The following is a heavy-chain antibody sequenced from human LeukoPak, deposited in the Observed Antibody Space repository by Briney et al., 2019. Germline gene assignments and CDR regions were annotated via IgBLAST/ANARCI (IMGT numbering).Heavy chain of an antibody. V-gene: IGHV3-33*06. CDR3: AKDAQRGFDYSNSLEY. CDR1: QFTFSHYG. D-gene: IGHD4-11*01. CDR2: IWSDGSNQ. J-gene: IGHJ4*02. Sequence: GGSLTLSCVASQFTFSHYGMHWVRQAAGKGLEWVAVIWSDGSNQYYADSVKGRFTISRDNSQNTVYLQMNSLRAEDTAVYYCAKDAQRGFDYSNSLEYWGQGTLLTVSS.